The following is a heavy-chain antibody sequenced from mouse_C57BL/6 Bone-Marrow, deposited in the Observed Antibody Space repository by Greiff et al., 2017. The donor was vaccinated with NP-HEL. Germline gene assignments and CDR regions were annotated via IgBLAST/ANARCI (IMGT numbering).Heavy chain of an antibody. Sequence: EVMLVESGGGLVKPGGSLKLSCAASGFTFSSYAMSWVRQTPEKRLEWVATISDGGSYTYYPDNVKGRFTISRDNAKNNLYLQMSHLKSEDTAMHYCARDLLWLWYFDVWGTGTTVTVSS. J-gene: IGHJ1*03. D-gene: IGHD2-1*01. CDR3: ARDLLWLWYFDV. V-gene: IGHV5-4*01. CDR2: ISDGGSYT. CDR1: GFTFSSYA.